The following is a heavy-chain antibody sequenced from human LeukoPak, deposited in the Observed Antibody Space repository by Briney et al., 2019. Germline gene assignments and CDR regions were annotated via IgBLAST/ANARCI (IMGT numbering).Heavy chain of an antibody. Sequence: PSETLSLTCTVSGGSISSYYWSWIRQPPGKGLEWIGYIYYSGSTNYNPSLKSRVTISVGTSKTQFSLKLISVTAADTAVYYCARTTVASLVYWHFDLWGRGTLVTVSS. CDR1: GGSISSYY. J-gene: IGHJ2*01. CDR2: IYYSGST. CDR3: ARTTVASLVYWHFDL. V-gene: IGHV4-59*01. D-gene: IGHD4-23*01.